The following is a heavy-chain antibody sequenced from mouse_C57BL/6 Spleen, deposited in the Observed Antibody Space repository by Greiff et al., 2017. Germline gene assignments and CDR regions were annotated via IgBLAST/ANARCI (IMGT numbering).Heavy chain of an antibody. J-gene: IGHJ1*03. Sequence: QVQLQQPGAELVKPGASVKLSCKASGYTFTSYWMHWVKQRPGQGLEWIGMIHPNSGSTNYNEKFKSKATLTVDKSSSTAYMQLSSLTSEDSAVYYCARCPYYYSNYDVWGTGTTVTVSS. CDR2: IHPNSGST. V-gene: IGHV1-64*01. D-gene: IGHD2-5*01. CDR1: GYTFTSYW. CDR3: ARCPYYYSNYDV.